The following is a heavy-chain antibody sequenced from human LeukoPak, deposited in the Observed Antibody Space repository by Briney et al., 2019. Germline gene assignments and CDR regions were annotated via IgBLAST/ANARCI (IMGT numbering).Heavy chain of an antibody. CDR1: GGSISSSTYY. CDR3: ARQGSGGRALDI. V-gene: IGHV4-39*01. J-gene: IGHJ3*02. CDR2: IYYSGSV. Sequence: PSETLSLTCSVSGGSISSSTYYWGWIRRPPGKGLEWIGSIYYSGSVNYNPSLKTRVTISADTSKNQLSLKLTSVTAADTALYYCARQGSGGRALDIWGQGTMVTVSS.